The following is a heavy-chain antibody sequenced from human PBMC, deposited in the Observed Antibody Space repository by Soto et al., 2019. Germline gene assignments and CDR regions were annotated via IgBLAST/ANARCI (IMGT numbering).Heavy chain of an antibody. CDR1: GDSISSDKW. J-gene: IGHJ4*02. V-gene: IGHV4-4*02. CDR2: IHHSGNS. Sequence: QVQLQESGPGLVKPSGTLSLTCAVSGDSISSDKWWSWVRQPPGKGLEWIGEIHHSGNSNYNPSLKRRVSISGDKAKIQFSRKLSSMTDADTAVYYCARGEIQTQRGYWGQGTLVTVSS. CDR3: ARGEIQTQRGY. D-gene: IGHD3-16*01.